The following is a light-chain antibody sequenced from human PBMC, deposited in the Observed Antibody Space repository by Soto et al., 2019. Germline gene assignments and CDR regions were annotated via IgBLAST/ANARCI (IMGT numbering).Light chain of an antibody. V-gene: IGKV3-15*01. CDR1: QAIGDT. J-gene: IGKJ4*01. CDR3: QPYNNWPLT. Sequence: EVVMRQAPATLAVSKGEDATLSCRASQAIGDTLAWYQHKPGQTPRLLIYDTSTRATGVPTRFSGSRSGAEFTLTINSLQSEDFAVYYCQPYNNWPLTFGGGTNVDIK. CDR2: DTS.